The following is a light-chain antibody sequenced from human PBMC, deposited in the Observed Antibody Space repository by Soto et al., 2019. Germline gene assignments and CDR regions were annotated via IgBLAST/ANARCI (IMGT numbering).Light chain of an antibody. J-gene: IGKJ4*01. Sequence: RYPGTRSLSPGERSILSCRASQNVRSDSLVWYQHKPGQPPRLLIYDASTRATGIPARFSGSQSGTEFTLTISSLLSEDFAVYSCQQYNNWPLTFGGGTKVDIK. CDR3: QQYNNWPLT. CDR2: DAS. CDR1: QNVRSD. V-gene: IGKV3D-15*01.